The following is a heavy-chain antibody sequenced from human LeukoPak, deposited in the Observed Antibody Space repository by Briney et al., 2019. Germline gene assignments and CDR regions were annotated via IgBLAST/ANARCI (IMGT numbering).Heavy chain of an antibody. CDR3: ATDFYDST. CDR1: GFTFSNAW. J-gene: IGHJ5*02. V-gene: IGHV3-15*07. Sequence: PGGSLRLSCATSGFTFSNAWMNWVRQAPGKGLEWVGRVRSNSDGGTVDYAAPVKGRFTLSRDDSKTTLYLQMNSLQTEDTAVYYCATDFYDSTWGQGTLVTVSS. CDR2: VRSNSDGGTV. D-gene: IGHD3-22*01.